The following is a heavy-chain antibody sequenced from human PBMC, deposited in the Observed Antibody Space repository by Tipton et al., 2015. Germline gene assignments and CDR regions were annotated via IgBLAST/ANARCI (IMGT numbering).Heavy chain of an antibody. V-gene: IGHV4-31*03. CDR1: GGSIKTDGYY. Sequence: TLSLTCTVSGGSIKTDGYYWSWIRQHPGKGLEWIGYIHYSGSTYYNPSLESRATLSVDMFENQFSLRLTSVTAADTAVYYCARDAYNSNYFDYWGQGTLVTVSS. CDR2: IHYSGST. D-gene: IGHD5-24*01. J-gene: IGHJ4*02. CDR3: ARDAYNSNYFDY.